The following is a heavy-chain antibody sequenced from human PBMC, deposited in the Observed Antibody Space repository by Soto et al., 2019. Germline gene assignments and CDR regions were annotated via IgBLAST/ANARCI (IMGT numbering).Heavy chain of an antibody. CDR1: GGSFSGYY. Sequence: QVQLQQWGAGLLKPSETLSLTCAVYGGSFSGYYWSWIRQPPGKGLEWIGEINHSGSTNYNPSLKSRVTISVDTSKKQFSLKLSSVTAADTAVYYCARATAYYRGYYYYGMDVWGQGTTVTVSS. D-gene: IGHD3-22*01. V-gene: IGHV4-34*01. CDR3: ARATAYYRGYYYYGMDV. J-gene: IGHJ6*02. CDR2: INHSGST.